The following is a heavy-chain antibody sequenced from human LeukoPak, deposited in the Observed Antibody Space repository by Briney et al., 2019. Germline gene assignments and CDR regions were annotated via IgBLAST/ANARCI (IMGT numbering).Heavy chain of an antibody. D-gene: IGHD6-13*01. V-gene: IGHV3-48*01. Sequence: PGGSLRLSCAASGFTFSSYSMNWVRQAPGKGLEWVSYISSSSSTIYYADSVKGRFTISRDNSKNTLYLQMNSLRAEDTAVYYCAKVGIRSAAGTFDYWGQGTLVTVSS. J-gene: IGHJ4*02. CDR1: GFTFSSYS. CDR3: AKVGIRSAAGTFDY. CDR2: ISSSSSTI.